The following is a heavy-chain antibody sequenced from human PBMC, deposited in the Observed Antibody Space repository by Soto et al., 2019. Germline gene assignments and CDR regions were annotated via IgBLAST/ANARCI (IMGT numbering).Heavy chain of an antibody. Sequence: PGGSRRISCAASVFNFSSRWMHWVRQRPVEGLLWFSRITSDGKSKAYAEPVKGRFAISRDNAKNSLYLQMNSLRAEDTAVYYCARKDYCINGVCYTDVYNWFDPWGQGTLVTVSS. D-gene: IGHD2-8*01. CDR2: ITSDGKSK. V-gene: IGHV3-74*01. CDR3: ARKDYCINGVCYTDVYNWFDP. J-gene: IGHJ5*02. CDR1: VFNFSSRW.